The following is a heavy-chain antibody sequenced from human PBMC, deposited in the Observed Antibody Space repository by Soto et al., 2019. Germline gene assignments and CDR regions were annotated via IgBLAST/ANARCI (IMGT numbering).Heavy chain of an antibody. V-gene: IGHV3-23*01. D-gene: IGHD4-17*01. Sequence: PVGSLRLSCAASGFTFSRDGMSWVRQAPGKGLEWVSLITDNGGSTYYADSVKGRFTISRDNTKNTLFLQMNSLRAEDTAVYYCAKERATTTAFDCWGQGALVTVSS. J-gene: IGHJ4*02. CDR2: ITDNGGST. CDR1: GFTFSRDG. CDR3: AKERATTTAFDC.